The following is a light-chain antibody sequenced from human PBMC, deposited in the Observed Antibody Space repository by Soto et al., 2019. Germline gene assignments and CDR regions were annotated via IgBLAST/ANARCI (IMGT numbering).Light chain of an antibody. J-gene: IGKJ2*01. CDR3: QQYYSTPRT. V-gene: IGKV4-1*01. Sequence: DIVMTQSPDSLAVSLGERATINCKSSQSVLYNSNNKNYLAWYQQKPGQPPKLLIYWASTRESGVPDRFSGSESGTDFTLTISSLQAEDVAVYYCQQYYSTPRTFGQGTKLEIK. CDR2: WAS. CDR1: QSVLYNSNNKNY.